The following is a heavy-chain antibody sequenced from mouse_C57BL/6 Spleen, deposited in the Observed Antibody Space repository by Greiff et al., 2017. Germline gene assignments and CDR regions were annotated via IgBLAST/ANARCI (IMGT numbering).Heavy chain of an antibody. CDR3: ARTLGYEPYAMDY. CDR1: GYTFTGYW. CDR2: ILPGSGST. D-gene: IGHD2-3*01. J-gene: IGHJ4*01. Sequence: QVQLKESGAELMKPGASVKLSCKATGYTFTGYWIEWVKQRPGHGLEWIGEILPGSGSTNSNEKFKGKATFTADTSSNTAYMQLSSLTTEDSAIYYCARTLGYEPYAMDYWGQGTSVTVSS. V-gene: IGHV1-9*01.